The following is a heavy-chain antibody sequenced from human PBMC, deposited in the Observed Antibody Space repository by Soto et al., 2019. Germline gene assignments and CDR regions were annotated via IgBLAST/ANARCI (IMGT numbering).Heavy chain of an antibody. D-gene: IGHD3-10*01. CDR2: FKTLGSSP. Sequence: EVLLVESGGGLVHPGGSLRLFCVPSGFTFNNYWMHWVCQVPGKGLVWVSRFKTLGSSPNYADPGEGRFTISSDNAKNTLYLQMNSLRAEDRAVYYCARDRIAGSGSCDNWGQGTLVTVSS. CDR1: GFTFNNYW. V-gene: IGHV3-74*01. J-gene: IGHJ4*02. CDR3: ARDRIAGSGSCDN.